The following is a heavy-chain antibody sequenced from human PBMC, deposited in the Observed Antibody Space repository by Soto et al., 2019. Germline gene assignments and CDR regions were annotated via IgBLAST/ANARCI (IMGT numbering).Heavy chain of an antibody. J-gene: IGHJ6*02. Sequence: SVKVSCKASGFTFTSSAVQWVRQARGQRLEWIGWIVVGSGNTNYAQKFQERVTITRDMSTSTAYMELSSLRSEDTAVYYCAASLGYYDFWSGYLRGYGMDVWGQGTTVTVSS. CDR1: GFTFTSSA. V-gene: IGHV1-58*01. CDR3: AASLGYYDFWSGYLRGYGMDV. CDR2: IVVGSGNT. D-gene: IGHD3-3*01.